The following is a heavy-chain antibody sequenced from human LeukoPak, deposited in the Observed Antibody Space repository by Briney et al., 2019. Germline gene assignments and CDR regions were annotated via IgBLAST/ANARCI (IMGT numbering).Heavy chain of an antibody. CDR1: GYTFTSYY. Sequence: SVTVSCKASGYTFTSYYMHWVRQAPGQGLEWMGIINPSGGSTSYAQKFQGRVTMTRDMSTSTVYMELSSLRSEDTAVYYCASRYSSSWYTIDYWGQGTLVTVSS. J-gene: IGHJ4*02. CDR3: ASRYSSSWYTIDY. V-gene: IGHV1-46*01. CDR2: INPSGGST. D-gene: IGHD6-13*01.